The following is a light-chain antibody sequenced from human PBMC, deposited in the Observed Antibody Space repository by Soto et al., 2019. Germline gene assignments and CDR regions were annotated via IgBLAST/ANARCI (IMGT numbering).Light chain of an antibody. CDR1: QSINSRY. V-gene: IGKV3-20*01. CDR3: QQFGSSPGFT. J-gene: IGKJ3*01. CDR2: AAS. Sequence: DIVLTQSPGTLSLSPGERATLSCRASQSINSRYLAWYQQKPGQAPRLLIYAASSRATGIPDSFSGSGSGTDFTLTISRLEPEDFAVYYCQQFGSSPGFTFCPGTKVDIK.